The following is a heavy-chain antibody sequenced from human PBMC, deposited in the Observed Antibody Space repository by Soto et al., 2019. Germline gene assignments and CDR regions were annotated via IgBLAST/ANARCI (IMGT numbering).Heavy chain of an antibody. V-gene: IGHV3-30*04. Sequence: QVQLVESGGGVVQPGWSLGLSCAASGFTFSNYAMHWVRQAPGKGLEWVAFISYDGRNENYADSVKGRFTISRDNSKTALYSQMNSLRAEDTGVYYCTMEGIDGGSSGFFDFWGQGTLVNVSS. CDR2: ISYDGRNE. J-gene: IGHJ4*02. CDR1: GFTFSNYA. D-gene: IGHD6-6*01. CDR3: TMEGIDGGSSGFFDF.